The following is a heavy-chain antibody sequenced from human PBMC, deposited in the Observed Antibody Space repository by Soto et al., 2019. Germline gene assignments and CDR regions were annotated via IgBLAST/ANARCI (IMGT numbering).Heavy chain of an antibody. CDR1: GFTFSSYG. D-gene: IGHD6-13*01. V-gene: IGHV3-33*01. CDR2: IWYDGSNK. CDR3: AREPWAAAGTNDYYYYGMDV. Sequence: GGSLRLSCAASGFTFSSYGMHWVRQAPGKGLEWVAVIWYDGSNKYYADSVKGRFTISRDNSKNTLYLQMNSLRAEDTAVYYCAREPWAAAGTNDYYYYGMDVWGQGTTVTVSS. J-gene: IGHJ6*02.